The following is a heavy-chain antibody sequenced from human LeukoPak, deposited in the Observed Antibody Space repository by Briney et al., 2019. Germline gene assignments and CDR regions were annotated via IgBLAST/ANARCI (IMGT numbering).Heavy chain of an antibody. J-gene: IGHJ4*02. D-gene: IGHD3-10*01. CDR2: IYWNGDFT. CDR3: AKVMTRTMVRGAPPSDY. V-gene: IGHV3-20*04. Sequence: GGSLRLSCAASGFTFDDHGMSWVRQVPGKGLEWVSSIYWNGDFTTYAESVKGRFTISRDNAKTSLYLQMNSLRVEDTAVYYCAKVMTRTMVRGAPPSDYWGQGTLVTVSS. CDR1: GFTFDDHG.